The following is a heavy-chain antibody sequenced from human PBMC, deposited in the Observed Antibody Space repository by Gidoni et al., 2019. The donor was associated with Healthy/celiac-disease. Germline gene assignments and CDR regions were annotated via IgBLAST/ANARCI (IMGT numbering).Heavy chain of an antibody. D-gene: IGHD3-22*01. J-gene: IGHJ4*02. CDR3: TTLYDSSGYYYAD. Sequence: EVQLVESGGGLLKPGGSLRLPCAASRFTFCYAWMSWVGQATGKGMECVGRIKSKTDGGTTDYAAPVKGRFTIARDDSKNTLYLKMNSLKTEDTAVYYCTTLYDSSGYYYADWGQGTRVTVSS. V-gene: IGHV3-15*01. CDR2: IKSKTDGGTT. CDR1: RFTFCYAW.